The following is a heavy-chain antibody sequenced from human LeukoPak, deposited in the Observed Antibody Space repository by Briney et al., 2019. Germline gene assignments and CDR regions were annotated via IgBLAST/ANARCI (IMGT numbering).Heavy chain of an antibody. CDR1: SCSITSGGYC. V-gene: IGHV4-31*03. D-gene: IGHD4-11*01. CDR3: ARAPKGMTTVRYYYYYYMDV. Sequence: SETLSLTCNVSSCSITSGGYCWCWLRPPPGKRLEWVGYIYYNGSTFYNPSLKSRVTMSVDTSKNQFSLKLSSVTAADTAVYYCARAPKGMTTVRYYYYYYMDVWGKGTTVTVSS. CDR2: IYYNGST. J-gene: IGHJ6*03.